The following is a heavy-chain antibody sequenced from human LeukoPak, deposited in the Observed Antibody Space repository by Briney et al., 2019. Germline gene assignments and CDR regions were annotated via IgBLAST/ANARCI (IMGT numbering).Heavy chain of an antibody. Sequence: PSETLSLTCTVSGGSISSYYWSWIRQPPGKGLEWIGYIYYSGSTNYNPSLKSRVTISVDTSKNQFSLKLSSVTAADTAVYYCARVDVAAAGTGGFDYWGQGTLVTVSS. J-gene: IGHJ4*02. CDR3: ARVDVAAAGTGGFDY. V-gene: IGHV4-59*01. D-gene: IGHD6-13*01. CDR1: GGSISSYY. CDR2: IYYSGST.